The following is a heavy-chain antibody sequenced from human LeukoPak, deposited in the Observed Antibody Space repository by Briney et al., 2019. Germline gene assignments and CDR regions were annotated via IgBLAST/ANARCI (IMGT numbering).Heavy chain of an antibody. CDR3: AKDIRGSSTSCYPDY. J-gene: IGHJ4*02. V-gene: IGHV3-23*01. Sequence: GSLRLSCAASGFTFSSYAMSWVRQAPGKGLECVSAISGRGGSTYYADSVKGRFTISRDNSKNTLYLQMNSLRAEDTAVYYCAKDIRGSSTSCYPDYWGQGTLVTVSS. CDR1: GFTFSSYA. D-gene: IGHD2-2*01. CDR2: ISGRGGST.